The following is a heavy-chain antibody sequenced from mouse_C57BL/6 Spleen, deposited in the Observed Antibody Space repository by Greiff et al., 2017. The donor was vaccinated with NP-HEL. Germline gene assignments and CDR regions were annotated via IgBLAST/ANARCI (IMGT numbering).Heavy chain of an antibody. V-gene: IGHV1-69*01. Sequence: QVQLQQPGAELVMPGASVKLSCKASGYTFTSYWMHWVKQRPGQGLEWIGEIDPSDSYTNYNQKFKGKSTLTVDKSSSTAYMQLSSLTSEDSAVYYCARGSNYEFAYWGKGTLVTVSA. CDR1: GYTFTSYW. CDR3: ARGSNYEFAY. J-gene: IGHJ3*01. D-gene: IGHD2-5*01. CDR2: IDPSDSYT.